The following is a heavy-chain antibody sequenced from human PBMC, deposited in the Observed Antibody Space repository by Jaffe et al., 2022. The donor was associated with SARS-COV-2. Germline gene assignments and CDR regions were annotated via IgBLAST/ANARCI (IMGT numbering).Heavy chain of an antibody. CDR1: GFTLSTYA. CDR3: TRDWEIYCTSTTCYRSSWDV. Sequence: QVQLVESGGGVVQPGRSLRLSCAASGFTLSTYAMHWVRQAPGKGLEWVAVISFDGNNKYYADSVKGRFTISRDNSENTLFLQMSSLRPEDTAVYYCTRDWEIYCTSTTCYRSSWDVWGHGTTVTVSS. V-gene: IGHV3-30-3*01. D-gene: IGHD2-2*01. CDR2: ISFDGNNK. J-gene: IGHJ6*02.